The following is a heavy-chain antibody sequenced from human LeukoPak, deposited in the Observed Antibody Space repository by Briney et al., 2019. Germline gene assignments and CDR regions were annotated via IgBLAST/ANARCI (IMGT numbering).Heavy chain of an antibody. D-gene: IGHD6-19*01. CDR3: ASSGD. V-gene: IGHV3-7*01. J-gene: IGHJ4*02. Sequence: GGSLRLSCAASGFTFISYWMSWVRQAPGKGLEWVANIKQDGSEKYYVDSVKGRFTISRDNAKNSLYLQMNSLRAEDTAVYYCASSGDWGQGTLVTVSS. CDR1: GFTFISYW. CDR2: IKQDGSEK.